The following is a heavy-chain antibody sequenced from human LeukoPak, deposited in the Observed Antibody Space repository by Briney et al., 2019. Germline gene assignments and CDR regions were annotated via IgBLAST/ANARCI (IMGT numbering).Heavy chain of an antibody. CDR1: GFTFGDYA. CDR3: TRVDSYYSSEY. V-gene: IGHV3-49*04. D-gene: IGHD3-10*01. J-gene: IGHJ4*02. Sequence: PGRSLRLSCTASGFTFGDYAMSWVRQAPGKGLEWVGSIRSKAYGGTTEYAASVKGRFTISRDDSKSIAYLQMNSLKTEDTAVYYCTRVDSYYSSEYWGQGTLVTVSS. CDR2: IRSKAYGGTT.